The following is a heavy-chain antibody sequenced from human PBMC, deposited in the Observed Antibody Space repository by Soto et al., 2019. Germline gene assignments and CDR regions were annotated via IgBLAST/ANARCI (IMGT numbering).Heavy chain of an antibody. D-gene: IGHD1-26*01. V-gene: IGHV1-69*01. CDR2: IIPIFGTT. Sequence: QVQLVQSGAEVRKSGSSVKVSCKLSGASFDSYTITWVRHAPGPGLEWMGGIIPIFGTTNYAQKFQGRLTITADGFTSAAYMDLSSLTSEDTAVYYCARGPLYDLESGMYWYFDLWGRGTLVTVSS. CDR1: GASFDSYT. CDR3: ARGPLYDLESGMYWYFDL. J-gene: IGHJ2*01.